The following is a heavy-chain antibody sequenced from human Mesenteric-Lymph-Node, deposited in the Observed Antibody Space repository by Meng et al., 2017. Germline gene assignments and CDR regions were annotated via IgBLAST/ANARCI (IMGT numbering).Heavy chain of an antibody. V-gene: IGHV3-74*01. CDR1: GFTFTNYW. D-gene: IGHD6-13*01. CDR3: ARAFYAADYYYYYGMDV. J-gene: IGHJ6*02. CDR2: INNDGSDT. Sequence: GGSLRLSCAGSGFTFTNYWMHWVRQAPGKGLVWVSRINNDGSDTVYADAVRGRFTISRDNAKNTLFLQMNSLRAEDTAVYYCARAFYAADYYYYYGMDVWGQGTTVTVSS.